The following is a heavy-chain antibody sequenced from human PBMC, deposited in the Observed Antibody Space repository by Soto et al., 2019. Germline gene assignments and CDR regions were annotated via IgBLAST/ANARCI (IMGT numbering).Heavy chain of an antibody. V-gene: IGHV4-59*01. J-gene: IGHJ6*02. CDR2: IYYSGST. Sequence: PSETLSLTCTVSGGSISSYYWSWIRQPPGKGLEWFCYIYYSGSTNYNPSLKSRVTISVDTSKNQFSLKLSSVTAADTAVYYCARDNRADGYNSRYYYYYGMDVWGQGTMVTVSS. CDR1: GGSISSYY. CDR3: ARDNRADGYNSRYYYYYGMDV. D-gene: IGHD1-1*01.